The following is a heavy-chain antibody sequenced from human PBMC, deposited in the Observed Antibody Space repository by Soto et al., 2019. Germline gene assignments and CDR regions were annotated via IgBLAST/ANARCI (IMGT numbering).Heavy chain of an antibody. J-gene: IGHJ4*02. CDR2: ISYDGSNK. V-gene: IGHV3-30*18. CDR3: AKGLHDYGDYYTYYFDY. Sequence: GGSLRLSCAASGFTFSSYGMHWVRQAPGKGLEWVAVISYDGSNKYYADSVKGRFTISRDNSKNTLYLQMNSLRAEDTAVYYCAKGLHDYGDYYTYYFDYWGQGTLVTVSS. D-gene: IGHD4-17*01. CDR1: GFTFSSYG.